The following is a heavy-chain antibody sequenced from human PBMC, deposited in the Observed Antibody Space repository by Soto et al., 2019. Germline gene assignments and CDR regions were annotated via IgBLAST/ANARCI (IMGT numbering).Heavy chain of an antibody. V-gene: IGHV3-21*01. D-gene: IGHD7-27*01. CDR3: ARDCLTGDPREAFDY. CDR1: GCTFGAYS. CDR2: IDPSTTYI. Sequence: PGGSLRLSCAASGCTFGAYSLGWVRQAPGKGLEWVSSIDPSTTYIHYADSVEGRFTISRDNAKSSLYLQMISLRVEDTAVYYCARDCLTGDPREAFDYWGQGTLVTVSS. J-gene: IGHJ4*02.